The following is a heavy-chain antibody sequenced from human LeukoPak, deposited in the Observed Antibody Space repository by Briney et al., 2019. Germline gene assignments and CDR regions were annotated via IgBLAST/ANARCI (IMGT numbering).Heavy chain of an antibody. D-gene: IGHD3-10*01. CDR3: ARWGGGLQWFGDLNYNYYGMDV. Sequence: GASVKVSCKASGYSFTSYYMHWVRQAPGQGLEWMGVVNPSSGTTSYAQGFRGRVTMTRDTSTSTVYMELTSLRSEDTAVYYCARWGGGLQWFGDLNYNYYGMDVWGQGTTVTVSS. V-gene: IGHV1-46*01. CDR2: VNPSSGTT. CDR1: GYSFTSYY. J-gene: IGHJ6*02.